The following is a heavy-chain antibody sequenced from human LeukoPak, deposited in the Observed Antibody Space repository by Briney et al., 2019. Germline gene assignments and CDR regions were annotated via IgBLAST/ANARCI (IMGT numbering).Heavy chain of an antibody. CDR3: ARGRRYLMGATYYFDY. Sequence: SVKVSCKASGGTFSSYAISWVRQAPGQGLEWMGGIIPIFGTANYAQKFQGRVTITTDESTSTAYMELSSLRSEDTAVYYCARGRRYLMGATYYFDYWGQGTLVTVSS. CDR1: GGTFSSYA. J-gene: IGHJ4*02. V-gene: IGHV1-69*05. CDR2: IIPIFGTA. D-gene: IGHD3-9*01.